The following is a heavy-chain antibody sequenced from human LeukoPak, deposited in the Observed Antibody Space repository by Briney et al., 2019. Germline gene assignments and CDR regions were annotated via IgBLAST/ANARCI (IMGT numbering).Heavy chain of an antibody. CDR3: ASTVFEYSSSSGRDNWFDP. D-gene: IGHD6-6*01. CDR2: INHSGST. V-gene: IGHV4-34*01. CDR1: GGSFSGYY. J-gene: IGHJ5*02. Sequence: SETLSLTCAVYGGSFSGYYWSWIRQPPGKGMEWIGEINHSGSTNYNPSLKSRVTISVDTSKNQFSLKLSSVTAADTAVYYCASTVFEYSSSSGRDNWFDPWGQGTLVTVSS.